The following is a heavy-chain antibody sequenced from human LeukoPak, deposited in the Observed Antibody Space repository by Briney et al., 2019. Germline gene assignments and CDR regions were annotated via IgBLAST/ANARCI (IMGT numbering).Heavy chain of an antibody. CDR3: TTRTLVGATRLDY. Sequence: PGGSLRLSCAASGFTFSGSAMHWVRQASGKELEWVGRIRSKANSYATAYAASVKGRFTISRDDSKNTAYLQMNSLKTEDTAVYYCTTRTLVGATRLDYWGQGTLVTVSS. CDR1: GFTFSGSA. D-gene: IGHD1-26*01. J-gene: IGHJ4*02. V-gene: IGHV3-73*01. CDR2: IRSKANSYAT.